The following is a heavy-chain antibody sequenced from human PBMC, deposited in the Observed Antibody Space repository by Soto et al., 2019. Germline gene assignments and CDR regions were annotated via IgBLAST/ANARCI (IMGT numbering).Heavy chain of an antibody. CDR3: AKDRHPDGIWTFDY. J-gene: IGHJ4*02. V-gene: IGHV3-23*01. CDR1: GFVFIGDT. D-gene: IGHD3-9*01. Sequence: GGSLRHSVVAAGFVFIGDTMNWVRQAQGKGLEWISGINGGGGTTYYADSVKGRFTISRDDSKNILYLQMNSPRAEDTAIYYCAKDRHPDGIWTFDYWGRGTLVTVSS. CDR2: INGGGGTT.